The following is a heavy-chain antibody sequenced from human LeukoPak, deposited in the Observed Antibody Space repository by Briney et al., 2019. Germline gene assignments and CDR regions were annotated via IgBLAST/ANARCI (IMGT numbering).Heavy chain of an antibody. CDR2: IYYSGST. CDR3: ARGSRGYSYG. D-gene: IGHD5-18*01. J-gene: IGHJ4*02. Sequence: SETLSLTCTVSGASVSSGSYYWSWVRQPPGRGLEWIGYIYYSGSTNYNPSLKSRVTISVDTSKNQFSLKLSSVTAADTAVYYCARGSRGYSYGWGQGTLVTVSS. V-gene: IGHV4-61*01. CDR1: GASVSSGSYY.